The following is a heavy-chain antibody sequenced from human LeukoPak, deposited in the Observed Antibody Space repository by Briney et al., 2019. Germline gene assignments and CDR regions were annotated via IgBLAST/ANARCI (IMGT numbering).Heavy chain of an antibody. CDR3: ARGQGELRACDY. J-gene: IGHJ4*02. CDR2: INHSGST. V-gene: IGHV4-39*07. D-gene: IGHD1-26*01. CDR1: GASIINNNYY. Sequence: PSETLSLTCFVSGASIINNNYYWAWIRQPPGKGLEWIGEINHSGSTNYNPSLKSRVTISVDTSKNQFSLKLSSVTAADTAVYYCARGQGELRACDYWGQGTLVTVSS.